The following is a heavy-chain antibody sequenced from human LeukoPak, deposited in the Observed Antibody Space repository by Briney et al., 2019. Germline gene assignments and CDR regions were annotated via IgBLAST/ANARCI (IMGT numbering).Heavy chain of an antibody. CDR2: IDSSGIT. V-gene: IGHV4-61*01. D-gene: IGHD6-19*01. J-gene: IGHJ4*02. CDR1: GDSISSGRYY. CDR3: ATVASGWYPDY. Sequence: SETLSLTCTVSGDSISSGRYYWSWIRQPPGKGLEWIGYIDSSGITNYNSSLYSRVTISLDTSQNQFSLKLNSVTAADTAVYYCATVASGWYPDYWGQGALVTVAS.